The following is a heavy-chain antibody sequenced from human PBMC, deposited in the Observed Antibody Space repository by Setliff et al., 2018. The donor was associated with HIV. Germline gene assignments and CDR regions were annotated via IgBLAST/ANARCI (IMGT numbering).Heavy chain of an antibody. Sequence: SLRLSCAASGFTFSNYAMSWVRQAPVEGLEWVSAILSTGERTFYADSVKGRFTISRDNSKNTVYLQMNSLRAEDTAEYYCAKELAASGLGYFDSWGRGILVTVSS. D-gene: IGHD3-22*01. CDR2: ILSTGERT. J-gene: IGHJ4*02. V-gene: IGHV3-23*01. CDR1: GFTFSNYA. CDR3: AKELAASGLGYFDS.